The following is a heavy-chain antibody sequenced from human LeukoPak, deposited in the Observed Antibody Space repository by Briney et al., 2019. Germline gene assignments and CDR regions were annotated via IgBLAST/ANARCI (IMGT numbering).Heavy chain of an antibody. Sequence: GGSLRLSCAASGFTFDDYAFDWVRQAPGKGLEWVSSISWNSDNIAYADSVKGRFTISRDNAKHSLYLQMNGLRADDTALYYCAKRSGQTWGYFDYWGQGTLVTVSS. CDR3: AKRSGQTWGYFDY. D-gene: IGHD6-19*01. J-gene: IGHJ4*02. CDR2: ISWNSDNI. V-gene: IGHV3-9*01. CDR1: GFTFDDYA.